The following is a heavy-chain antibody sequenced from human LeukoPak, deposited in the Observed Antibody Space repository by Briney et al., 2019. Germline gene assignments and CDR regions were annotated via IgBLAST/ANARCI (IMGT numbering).Heavy chain of an antibody. CDR1: GFNFSDYY. CDR3: ARGKTSDDIVEDAFDI. J-gene: IGHJ3*02. CDR2: LYSGGGA. D-gene: IGHD2-15*01. Sequence: GGSLRLSCAASGFNFSDYYMTWVRQAPGKGLEWVSVLYSGGGAYYADSVKDRFTISRDYSQNTLLLQMNSLRAEDTALYYCARGKTSDDIVEDAFDIWGQGTMVAVSS. V-gene: IGHV3-66*01.